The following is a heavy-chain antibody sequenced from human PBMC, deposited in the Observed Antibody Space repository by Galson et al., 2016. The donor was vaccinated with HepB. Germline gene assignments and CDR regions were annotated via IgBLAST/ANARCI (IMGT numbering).Heavy chain of an antibody. CDR3: AKERLVRRIFDH. D-gene: IGHD1-1*01. V-gene: IGHV3-23*01. J-gene: IGHJ4*02. Sequence: SLRLSCAASGFVFSNFGLSWVRQAPGKGLEWVARISTRRTTYYSDSVQGRFTISRDNSNNTLYLQMNGLSAEDTAVYYCAKERLVRRIFDHWGQGTLLTVSS. CDR1: GFVFSNFG. CDR2: ISTRRTT.